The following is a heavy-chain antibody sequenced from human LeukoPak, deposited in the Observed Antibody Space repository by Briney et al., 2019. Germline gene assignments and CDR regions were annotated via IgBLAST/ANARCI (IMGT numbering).Heavy chain of an antibody. V-gene: IGHV3-66*01. CDR3: ARDLNGYSYAWGY. CDR1: GFTVSSNH. Sequence: GGSLRLSCAASGFTVSSNHMNWVRQAPGKGLEWVSIIYYGGNTFYADSVKGRFTISRDNSKNTLYLQINSLRAEDTAVYYCARDLNGYSYAWGYWGQGTLVTVSS. CDR2: IYYGGNT. D-gene: IGHD5-18*01. J-gene: IGHJ4*02.